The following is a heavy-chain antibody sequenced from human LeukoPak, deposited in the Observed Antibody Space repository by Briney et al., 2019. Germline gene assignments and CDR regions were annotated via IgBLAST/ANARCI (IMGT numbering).Heavy chain of an antibody. J-gene: IGHJ6*02. CDR3: AKDDYGMDV. CDR2: ISYDGSNK. CDR1: GFTFSSYG. Sequence: GGSLRLSCAASGFTFSSYGMHWVRQAPGKGLEWVAVISYDGSNKYYADSVKGRFTISRDNSKNTLYLQMNSLRAEDTAVYYCAKDDYGMDVWGQGTTVTVSS. V-gene: IGHV3-30*18.